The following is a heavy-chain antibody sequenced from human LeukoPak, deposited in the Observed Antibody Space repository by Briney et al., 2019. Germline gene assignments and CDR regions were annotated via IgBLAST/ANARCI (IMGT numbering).Heavy chain of an antibody. Sequence: SETLSLTCTVSGGSISSYYWSWIRQPAGEGREWIGRIYTSGSTNYNPSLKSRVTMSVDTSKDQFSLKLSSVTAADTAVYYCARGYGYYNFDYWGQGTLVTVSS. CDR2: IYTSGST. D-gene: IGHD3-22*01. CDR1: GGSISSYY. CDR3: ARGYGYYNFDY. V-gene: IGHV4-4*07. J-gene: IGHJ4*02.